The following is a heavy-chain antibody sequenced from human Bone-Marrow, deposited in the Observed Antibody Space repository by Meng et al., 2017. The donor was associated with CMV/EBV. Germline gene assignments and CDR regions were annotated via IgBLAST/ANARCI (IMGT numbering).Heavy chain of an antibody. CDR1: GGSISRSSYY. Sequence: SETLSLTCTVSGGSISRSSYYWGWIRQPPGKGLEWIGSIYYSGNTYYNPSLKSRVTISVDTSKNQFSLKLSSVTAADTAVYYCARDGRLYDFWSGYYGYYFDYWGQGKLVNVSS. CDR2: IYYSGNT. CDR3: ARDGRLYDFWSGYYGYYFDY. V-gene: IGHV4-39*07. D-gene: IGHD3-3*01. J-gene: IGHJ4*02.